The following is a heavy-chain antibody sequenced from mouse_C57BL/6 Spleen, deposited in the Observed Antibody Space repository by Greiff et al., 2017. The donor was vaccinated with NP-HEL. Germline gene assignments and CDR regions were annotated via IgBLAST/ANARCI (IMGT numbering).Heavy chain of an antibody. V-gene: IGHV5-4*01. D-gene: IGHD1-1*01. Sequence: EVKVVESGGGLVKPGGSLKLSCAASGFTFSSYAMSWVRQTPEKRLEWVATISDGGSYTYYPDNVKGRFTISRDNAKNNLYLQMSHLKSEDTAMYYCARDLYYYGPFDYWGQGTTLTVSS. CDR1: GFTFSSYA. J-gene: IGHJ2*01. CDR2: ISDGGSYT. CDR3: ARDLYYYGPFDY.